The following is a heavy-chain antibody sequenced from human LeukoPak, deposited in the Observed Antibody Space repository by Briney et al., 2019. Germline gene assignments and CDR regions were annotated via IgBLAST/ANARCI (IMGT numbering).Heavy chain of an antibody. CDR2: ISGSGGST. CDR3: ASKGYYDFWSGYYDAFDI. Sequence: PGGSLRLSCAVSGFTFSSYAMSWVRQAPGKGLEWVSAISGSGGSTYYADSVKGRFTISRDNSKNALYLQMNSLRAEDTAVYYCASKGYYDFWSGYYDAFDIWGQGTMVTVSS. D-gene: IGHD3-3*01. V-gene: IGHV3-23*01. CDR1: GFTFSSYA. J-gene: IGHJ3*02.